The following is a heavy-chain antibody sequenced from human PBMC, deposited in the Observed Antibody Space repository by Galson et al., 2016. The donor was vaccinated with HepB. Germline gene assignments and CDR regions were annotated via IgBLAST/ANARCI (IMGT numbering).Heavy chain of an antibody. CDR2: ISYDGRNT. D-gene: IGHD4-23*01. Sequence: SLRLSCAASGFTFRYYNMYWVRQAPGKGLECVAVISYDGRNTYSAGSVKGRFTISRDNSKNMLYLEMNSLRTEDTAMYYCARDYGGDRYFDLWGRRTLVSVSS. V-gene: IGHV3-30*04. J-gene: IGHJ2*01. CDR3: ARDYGGDRYFDL. CDR1: GFTFRYYN.